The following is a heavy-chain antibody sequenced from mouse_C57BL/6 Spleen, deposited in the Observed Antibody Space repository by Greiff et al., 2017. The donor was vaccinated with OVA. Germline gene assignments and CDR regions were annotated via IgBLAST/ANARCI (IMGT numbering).Heavy chain of an antibody. CDR2: INPNNGGT. CDR3: AKQYYYGHYEDYLDY. V-gene: IGHV1-26*01. J-gene: IGHJ2*01. D-gene: IGHD2-1*01. CDR1: GYTFTDYY. Sequence: EVQLQQSGPELVKPGASVKISCKASGYTFTDYYMNWVKQSHGKSLEWIGDINPNNGGTSYNQKFKGKATLTVDKSSSTAYMELRSLTSEDSAVDYCAKQYYYGHYEDYLDYWGQGTTLTVSS.